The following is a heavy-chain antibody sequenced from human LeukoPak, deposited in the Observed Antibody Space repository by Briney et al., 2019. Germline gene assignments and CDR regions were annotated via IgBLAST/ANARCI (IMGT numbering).Heavy chain of an antibody. CDR2: IEQHGREK. Sequence: GGSLRLSCAASGFTFSTYWMSWVRQAPGKGLQWVANIEQHGREKYYVDSVKGRFTISRDNAKSSLYLQMNSLRAEDTAVYYCASVNYGDFSLDYWGQGTLVTVSS. CDR1: GFTFSTYW. V-gene: IGHV3-7*01. CDR3: ASVNYGDFSLDY. D-gene: IGHD4-17*01. J-gene: IGHJ4*02.